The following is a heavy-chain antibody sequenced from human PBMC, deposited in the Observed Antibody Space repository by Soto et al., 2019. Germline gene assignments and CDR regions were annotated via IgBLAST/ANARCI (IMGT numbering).Heavy chain of an antibody. J-gene: IGHJ4*02. CDR3: AKEINGQKLYPGVDY. CDR2: ISGSGDTT. D-gene: IGHD2-8*01. Sequence: GGSLRLSCAASRFTFTSYAMSWVRQAPGKGLEWVSGISGSGDTTYYADSVRGRFTISRDNFKNMLYLQMNSLRAEDTAVYYCAKEINGQKLYPGVDYWGQGTLVTVSS. V-gene: IGHV3-23*01. CDR1: RFTFTSYA.